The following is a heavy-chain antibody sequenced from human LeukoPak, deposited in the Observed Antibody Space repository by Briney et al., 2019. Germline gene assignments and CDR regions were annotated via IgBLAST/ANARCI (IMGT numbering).Heavy chain of an antibody. CDR3: ARVLHYFDY. CDR2: INHSGST. CDR1: GGSFSGYY. Sequence: PSETLSLTCAVYGGSFSGYYWSWIRQPPGKGLEWIGEINHSGSTNYNPSLKSRVTISVDTSKNQFSLKLSSVTAADTAVYYCARVLHYFDYWGQGTLVTVS. J-gene: IGHJ4*02. V-gene: IGHV4-34*01.